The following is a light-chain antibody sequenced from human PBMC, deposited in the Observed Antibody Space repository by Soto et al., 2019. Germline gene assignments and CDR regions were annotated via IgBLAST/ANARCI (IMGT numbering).Light chain of an antibody. Sequence: DTVMTQSPDSLTVSLGERATINCKSSQSVLYTAINKNYLGWYQEKPGPPPKLLIYWASTRASGVPDRFIGSASGTDFTLTISSLQPEDAAVYYCQQYFTTPITFGQGTRLE. V-gene: IGKV4-1*01. J-gene: IGKJ5*01. CDR1: QSVLYTAINKNY. CDR2: WAS. CDR3: QQYFTTPIT.